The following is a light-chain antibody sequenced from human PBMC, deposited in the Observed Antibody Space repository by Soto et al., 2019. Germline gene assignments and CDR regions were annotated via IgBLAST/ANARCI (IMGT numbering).Light chain of an antibody. CDR2: EVT. J-gene: IGLJ2*01. CDR3: CSYAGSTTRI. Sequence: QSVLTQPASVSGSPGQSITVSCTGTSSDVGNFNLVSWYQQHPGKVPKLLIYEVTKRPSGISDRFSGSKSGNTVSLTISGLQAEDEAYYYCCSYAGSTTRIFGGGTKVTVL. CDR1: SSDVGNFNL. V-gene: IGLV2-23*02.